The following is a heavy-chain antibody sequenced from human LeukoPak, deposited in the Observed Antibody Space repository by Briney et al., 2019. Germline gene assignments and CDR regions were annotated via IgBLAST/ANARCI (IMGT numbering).Heavy chain of an antibody. D-gene: IGHD6-13*01. CDR2: IYSGGST. V-gene: IGHV3-66*01. Sequence: GGSLRLSCAASGFTFSSYAMSWVRQAPGKGLEWVSVIYSGGSTYYADSVKGRFTISRDNSKNTLYLQMNSLRAEDTAVYYCARGAAATSDPWGQGTLVTVSS. CDR1: GFTFSSYA. CDR3: ARGAAATSDP. J-gene: IGHJ5*02.